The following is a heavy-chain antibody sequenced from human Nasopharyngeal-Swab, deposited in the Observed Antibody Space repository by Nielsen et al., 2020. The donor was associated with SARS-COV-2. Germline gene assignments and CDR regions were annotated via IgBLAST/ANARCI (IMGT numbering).Heavy chain of an antibody. CDR3: ATGGSSGWYYYYYGMDV. V-gene: IGHV3-48*03. Sequence: GESLKISCAASGFTFSSYEMNWVRQAPGKGLEWVSYISSSGSTIYYADSVKGRFTISRDNAKNSLYLQMNSLRAEDTALYYCATGGSSGWYYYYYGMDVWGQGTTVTVSS. CDR2: ISSSGSTI. J-gene: IGHJ6*02. CDR1: GFTFSSYE. D-gene: IGHD6-19*01.